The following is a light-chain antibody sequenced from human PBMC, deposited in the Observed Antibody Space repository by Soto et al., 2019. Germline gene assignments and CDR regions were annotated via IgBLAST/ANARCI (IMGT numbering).Light chain of an antibody. Sequence: DIQMTQSPSTLSASVGDRVTITCRASQSISSWLAWYQQKPGKAPKLLIYKASRLHSGVSSRFSGSKSGTEFTLTISSLQPDDFATYYCQQYSGDSRTFGQGTKVEMK. CDR3: QQYSGDSRT. CDR2: KAS. CDR1: QSISSW. J-gene: IGKJ1*01. V-gene: IGKV1-5*03.